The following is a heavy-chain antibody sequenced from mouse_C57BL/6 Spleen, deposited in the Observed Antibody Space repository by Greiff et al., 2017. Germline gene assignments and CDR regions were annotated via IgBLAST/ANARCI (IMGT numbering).Heavy chain of an antibody. CDR1: GFTFSSYA. V-gene: IGHV5-4*03. D-gene: IGHD2-1*01. CDR3: ARGHYGNYDYFAY. Sequence: EVKLVESGGGLVKPGGSLKLSCAASGFTFSSYAMSWVRQTPEKRLEWVATISDGGSYTYYPDNVKGRFTISRDNAKNNLYLQMSHLKSEDTAMYYCARGHYGNYDYFAYWGQGTTLTVSS. CDR2: ISDGGSYT. J-gene: IGHJ2*01.